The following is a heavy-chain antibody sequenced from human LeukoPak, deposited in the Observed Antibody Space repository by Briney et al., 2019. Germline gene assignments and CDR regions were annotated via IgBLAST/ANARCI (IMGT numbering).Heavy chain of an antibody. J-gene: IGHJ6*03. V-gene: IGHV4-34*01. CDR2: INHSGST. CDR3: ARRAHYYYYYMDV. Sequence: PSETLSLTCAVYGGSFSGYYWSWIRQPPGKGLEWIGEINHSGSTNYNPSLKSRVTISVDTSKNQFSLKLSSVTAADTAVYYCARRAHYYYYYMDVWGKGTTVTISS. CDR1: GGSFSGYY.